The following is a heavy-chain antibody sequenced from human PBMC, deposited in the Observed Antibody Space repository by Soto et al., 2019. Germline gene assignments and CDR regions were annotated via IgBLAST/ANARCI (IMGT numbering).Heavy chain of an antibody. CDR2: FHYSGST. D-gene: IGHD2-15*01. V-gene: IGHV4-59*08. CDR3: ARRSGYCSGGSCYVAFDI. Sequence: SETLSLTCTVSGGSMSSYFWSWIRQPPGKGLEWIGYFHYSGSTNYNPSLKSRVTISVDTSKNQFSLIVSSVTAADTAVYYCARRSGYCSGGSCYVAFDIWGQGTVVTVSS. CDR1: GGSMSSYF. J-gene: IGHJ3*02.